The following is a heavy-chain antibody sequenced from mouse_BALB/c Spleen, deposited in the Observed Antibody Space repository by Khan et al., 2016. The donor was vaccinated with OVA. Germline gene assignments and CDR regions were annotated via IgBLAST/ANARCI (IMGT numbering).Heavy chain of an antibody. CDR1: GYTFTNYR. D-gene: IGHD1-1*01. Sequence: QIQLVQSGPELKKPGETVKISCKASGYTFTNYRMNWMKQAPGKGLKWMGWINTYTGEPTYADDFKGRFAFSLETSASTAYLQINNLKNEDMATCFCARESSYWYFEVWGAGTTGTVSS. CDR3: ARESSYWYFEV. V-gene: IGHV9-1*02. J-gene: IGHJ1*01. CDR2: INTYTGEP.